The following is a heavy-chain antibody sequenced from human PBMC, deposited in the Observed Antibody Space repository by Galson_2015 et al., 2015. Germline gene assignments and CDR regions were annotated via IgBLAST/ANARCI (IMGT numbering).Heavy chain of an antibody. V-gene: IGHV4-31*03. D-gene: IGHD3-10*01. CDR3: ARAGYYGLCIDP. CDR2: IYYSGST. Sequence: TLSLTCTVSGGSISSGGYYWSWFRQHPGKGLEWIGYIYYSGSTYYNPSLKSRVTISVDTSKNQFSLKLSSVTAADTAVYYCARAGYYGLCIDPWGQGTLVTVSS. J-gene: IGHJ5*02. CDR1: GGSISSGGYY.